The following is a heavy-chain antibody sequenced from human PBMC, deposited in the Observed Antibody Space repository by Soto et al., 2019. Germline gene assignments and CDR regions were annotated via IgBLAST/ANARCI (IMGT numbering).Heavy chain of an antibody. J-gene: IGHJ5*02. CDR3: AKTPHEQWLVPWFDP. V-gene: IGHV3-23*01. CDR1: GFTFSSYA. CDR2: ISGSGGST. Sequence: GGSLRLSCAASGFTFSSYAMSWVRQAPGKGLEWVSAISGSGGSTYYADSVKGRFTISRDNSKNTLYLQMNSLRAEDTAVYYCAKTPHEQWLVPWFDPWGQGTLVTVSS. D-gene: IGHD6-19*01.